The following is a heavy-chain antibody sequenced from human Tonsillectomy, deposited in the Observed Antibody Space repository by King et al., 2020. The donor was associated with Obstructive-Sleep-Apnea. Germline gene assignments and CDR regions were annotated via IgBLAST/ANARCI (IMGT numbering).Heavy chain of an antibody. V-gene: IGHV3-7*01. Sequence: LVESGGGLVQPGGSLRLSCAASGFTFSSYWMSWVRQAPGKGLEWVANIKQDGSEKYYVDSVKGRFTISRDNAKNSLYLQMNSLRAEDTAGYYCARDVRYCSGGSCHPADAFDIWGQGTMVTVSS. CDR1: GFTFSSYW. CDR2: IKQDGSEK. D-gene: IGHD2-15*01. J-gene: IGHJ3*02. CDR3: ARDVRYCSGGSCHPADAFDI.